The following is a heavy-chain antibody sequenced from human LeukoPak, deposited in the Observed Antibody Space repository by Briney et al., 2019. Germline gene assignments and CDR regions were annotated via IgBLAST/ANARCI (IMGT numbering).Heavy chain of an antibody. D-gene: IGHD6-19*01. Sequence: KPSETLSLTCTVSGGSIRSYYWSWIRQPPGKGLEWIGYIYSSGSTNYIPSLKSRVTISVDTSKNQFSLNLSSVTAADTAVYYCARFHSSGLDYWGQGALVTVSS. J-gene: IGHJ4*02. CDR3: ARFHSSGLDY. CDR2: IYSSGST. V-gene: IGHV4-4*08. CDR1: GGSIRSYY.